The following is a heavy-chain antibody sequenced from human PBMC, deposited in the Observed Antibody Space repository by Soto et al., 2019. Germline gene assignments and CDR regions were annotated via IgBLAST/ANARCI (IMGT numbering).Heavy chain of an antibody. CDR3: ARGLYSACGELYYIDL. CDR2: IYSGGST. J-gene: IGHJ4*02. CDR1: GFTVSSNY. Sequence: GGSLRLSCAASGFTVSSNYMSWVRQAPGKGLEWVSVIYSGGSTYYADSVKGRFTISRDNSKNTLYLPMNSLRAEDTAVYYCARGLYSACGELYYIDLWGQGTLVTVSS. V-gene: IGHV3-66*01. D-gene: IGHD5-12*01.